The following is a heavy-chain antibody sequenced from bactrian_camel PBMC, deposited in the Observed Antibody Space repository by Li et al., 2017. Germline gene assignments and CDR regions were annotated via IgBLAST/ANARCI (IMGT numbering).Heavy chain of an antibody. CDR3: HTTYQGEEY. V-gene: IGHV3S9*01. J-gene: IGHJ4*01. D-gene: IGHD2*01. CDR2: LFRDRGT. CDR1: GYAYNGDC. Sequence: HVQLVESGGGSVQSGGSLRLSCEVSGYAYNGDCMAWFRQAPGKEFERVAVLFRDRGTLYADSVKGRFTISQDNSKNTLSLQMNDLKPEDTAMYYCHTTYQGEEYWGQGTQVTVS.